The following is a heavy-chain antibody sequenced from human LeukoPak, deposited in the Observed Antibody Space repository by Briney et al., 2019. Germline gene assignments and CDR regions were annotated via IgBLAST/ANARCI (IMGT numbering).Heavy chain of an antibody. CDR1: GGSISSDFY. CDR2: IYHSGRT. CDR3: ARVDGATLDY. J-gene: IGHJ4*02. V-gene: IGHV4-30-4*01. D-gene: IGHD4/OR15-4a*01. Sequence: SQTLSLTCTVSGGSISSDFYWSWIRQPPGKGLEWIGYIYHSGRTSYNPSLKSRVTLSVDTSKNQFSLKLSFVTAADTAVYFCARVDGATLDYWGQGTLVTVSS.